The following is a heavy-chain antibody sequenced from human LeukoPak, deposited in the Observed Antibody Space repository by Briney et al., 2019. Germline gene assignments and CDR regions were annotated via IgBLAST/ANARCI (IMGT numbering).Heavy chain of an antibody. D-gene: IGHD3-16*01. CDR3: ARGNWNDVGC. Sequence: GASVKVSCKASGYTFINHWMHWVRQAPGQGLEWMGIINPSGGSTSYAQKFQGRVTMTRDMSTSTVYMELSSLRSEDTAVYYCARGNWNDVGCWGQGALVTVSS. J-gene: IGHJ4*02. CDR2: INPSGGST. V-gene: IGHV1-46*01. CDR1: GYTFINHW.